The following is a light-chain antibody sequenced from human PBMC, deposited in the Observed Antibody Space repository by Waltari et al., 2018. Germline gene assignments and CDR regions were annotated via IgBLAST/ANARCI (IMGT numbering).Light chain of an antibody. V-gene: IGKV1-39*01. J-gene: IGKJ4*01. CDR3: QQADRLPLT. CDR2: AAS. Sequence: DIQMTQSPSSLSASVGDRVTITCRASQSISSYLHWYQQKPGKAPKLLIYAASSLQSGVPSRFSGRGSGTDFTLTISSLQPEDFATYYCQQADRLPLTFGGGTKVEIK. CDR1: QSISSY.